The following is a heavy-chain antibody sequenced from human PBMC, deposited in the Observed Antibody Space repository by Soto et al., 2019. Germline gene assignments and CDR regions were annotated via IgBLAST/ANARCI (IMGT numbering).Heavy chain of an antibody. Sequence: PWGSLRLSCAASGFTFSSYSMNWVRQAPGKGLEWVSYISSSSSTIYYADSVKGRFTISRDNAKNSLYLQMNSLRDEDTAVYYCASAYGSGSYFNWGTNYGMDVWGQGTTVTVSS. CDR1: GFTFSSYS. V-gene: IGHV3-48*02. J-gene: IGHJ6*02. D-gene: IGHD3-10*01. CDR3: ASAYGSGSYFNWGTNYGMDV. CDR2: ISSSSSTI.